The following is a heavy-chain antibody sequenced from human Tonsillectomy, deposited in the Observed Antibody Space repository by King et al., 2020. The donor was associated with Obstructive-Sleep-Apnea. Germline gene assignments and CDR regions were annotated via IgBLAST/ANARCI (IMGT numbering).Heavy chain of an antibody. D-gene: IGHD3-10*01. J-gene: IGHJ6*02. Sequence: QLQESGPGLVKPSETLSLTCTVSGGSISSSSYYWGWIRQPPGKGLEWIGSIYYSGSTYYNPSLKSRVTISVDTSKNQFSLKLSSVTAADTAVYYCAREAGKTSESPADYYYYGMDVWGQGTTVTVSS. CDR3: AREAGKTSESPADYYYYGMDV. CDR1: GGSISSSSYY. V-gene: IGHV4-39*07. CDR2: IYYSGST.